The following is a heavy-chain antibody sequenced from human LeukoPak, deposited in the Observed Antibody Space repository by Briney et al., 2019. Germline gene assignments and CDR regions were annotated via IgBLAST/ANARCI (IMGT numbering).Heavy chain of an antibody. CDR3: ARHGTVTTPALYYYYGMDV. D-gene: IGHD4-11*01. CDR1: GFTFDDYA. CDR2: IYYSGST. V-gene: IGHV4-59*08. J-gene: IGHJ6*02. Sequence: GSLRLSCAASGFTFDDYAMHWVRQPPGKGLEWIGYIYYSGSTNYNPSLKSRVTISVDTSKNQFSLKLSSVTAADTAVYYCARHGTVTTPALYYYYGMDVWGQGTTVTVSS.